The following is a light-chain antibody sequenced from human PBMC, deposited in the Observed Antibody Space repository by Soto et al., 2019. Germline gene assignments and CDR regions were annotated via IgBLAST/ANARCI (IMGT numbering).Light chain of an antibody. CDR3: QQYEDSPVT. J-gene: IGKJ1*01. V-gene: IGKV3-20*01. CDR1: QSVSSY. Sequence: IVMTQSPGTLSWSRGEIAALSVRASQSVSSYLAWYQQKPGQAPRLLISDASDRATGIPDRFSGGGSGTDFTLTISRLAPEDFAVYYCQQYEDSPVTFGQGTKVDIK. CDR2: DAS.